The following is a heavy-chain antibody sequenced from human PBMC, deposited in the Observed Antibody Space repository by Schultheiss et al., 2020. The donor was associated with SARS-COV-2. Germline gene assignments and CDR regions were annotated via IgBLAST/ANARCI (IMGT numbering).Heavy chain of an antibody. D-gene: IGHD6-13*01. Sequence: GGSLRLSCAASGFTFSSYAMSWVRQAPGKGLEWVSVISGSGGSTYYADSVKGRFTISRDNSKNTLYLQMNSLRAEDTAVYYCATGTTAAWDYYYGMDVWGQGTTVTVSS. CDR2: ISGSGGST. V-gene: IGHV3-23*01. CDR3: ATGTTAAWDYYYGMDV. J-gene: IGHJ6*02. CDR1: GFTFSSYA.